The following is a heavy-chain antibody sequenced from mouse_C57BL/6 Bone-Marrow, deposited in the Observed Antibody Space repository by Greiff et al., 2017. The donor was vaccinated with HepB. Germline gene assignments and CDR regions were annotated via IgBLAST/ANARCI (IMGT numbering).Heavy chain of an antibody. CDR1: GYTFTSYW. J-gene: IGHJ2*01. V-gene: IGHV1-69*01. CDR3: ARGVTTVDY. CDR2: IDPSDSYT. Sequence: QVQLQQPGAELVMPGASVKLSCKASGYTFTSYWVHWVKQRPGQGLEWIGEIDPSDSYTNYNQKFKGKSTLTVDKSSSTAYMQLSSLTSEDSAVYYCARGVTTVDYWGQGTTLTVSS. D-gene: IGHD1-1*01.